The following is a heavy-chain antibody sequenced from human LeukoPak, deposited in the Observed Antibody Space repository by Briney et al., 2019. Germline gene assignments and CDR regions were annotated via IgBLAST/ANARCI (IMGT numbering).Heavy chain of an antibody. J-gene: IGHJ4*02. CDR3: ARDGSSAAVDY. Sequence: QPGGSLRLSCTVSGFTVSSNSMSWVREAPGKGLEWVSFIYSDNTHYSDSVKGRFTISRDNAKNSLYLQMNSLRAEDTAVYYCARDGSSAAVDYWGQGTLVTVSS. D-gene: IGHD2-2*01. V-gene: IGHV3-53*01. CDR1: GFTVSSNS. CDR2: IYSDNT.